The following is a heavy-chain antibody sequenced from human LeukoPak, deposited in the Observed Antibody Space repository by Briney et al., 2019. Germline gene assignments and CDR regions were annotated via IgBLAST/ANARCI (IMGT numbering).Heavy chain of an antibody. D-gene: IGHD5-18*01. CDR2: IYTSGST. J-gene: IGHJ4*02. V-gene: IGHV4-4*07. CDR1: GGSISSYY. Sequence: PSETLSLTCTVSGGSISSYYWSWIRQPAGKGLEWIGRIYTSGSTNYNPSLKSRVTMSVDTSKNQFSLKLSSVTAADTAVYYCARVSDTSMSGDYFDYWGQGTLVTVSS. CDR3: ARVSDTSMSGDYFDY.